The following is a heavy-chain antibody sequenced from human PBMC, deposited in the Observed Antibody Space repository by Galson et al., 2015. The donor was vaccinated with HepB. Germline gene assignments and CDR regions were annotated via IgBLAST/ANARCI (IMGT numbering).Heavy chain of an antibody. D-gene: IGHD2-2*01. CDR1: GYTFTSYG. CDR2: ISAYNGNT. J-gene: IGHJ6*02. CDR3: ARARKGYCSSTSCYPPRKNYYYYGMDV. Sequence: SVKVSCKASGYTFTSYGISWVRQAPGQGLEWMGWISAYNGNTNYAQKLQGRVTMTTDTSTSTAYMELRSLRSDDTAVYYCARARKGYCSSTSCYPPRKNYYYYGMDVWGQGTTVTVSS. V-gene: IGHV1-18*04.